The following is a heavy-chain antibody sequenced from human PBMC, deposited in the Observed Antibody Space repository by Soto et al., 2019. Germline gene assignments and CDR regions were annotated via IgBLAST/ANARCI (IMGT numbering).Heavy chain of an antibody. CDR1: GFTFDNCA. V-gene: IGHV3-9*01. D-gene: IGHD1-1*01. CDR2: ISWDSTTV. J-gene: IGHJ5*02. Sequence: GGSLRLSCSASGFTFDNCAMHWVRQAPGKGLEWVSGISWDSTTVGYADFVKGRFTISRDDAKNSLYLQMNSLRREDTALYYCVQGRYPTMATPLDHWGQGTLVTVSS. CDR3: VQGRYPTMATPLDH.